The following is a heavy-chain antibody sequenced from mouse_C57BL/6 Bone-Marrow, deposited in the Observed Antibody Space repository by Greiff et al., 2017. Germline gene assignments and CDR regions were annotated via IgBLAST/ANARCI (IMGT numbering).Heavy chain of an antibody. CDR3: ACYYDYDVGFAY. J-gene: IGHJ3*01. Sequence: QVTLKESGPELVKPGASVKISCKASGYAFSSSWMNWVKQRPGKGLEWIGRIYPGDGDTNYNGKFKGKATLTADNSSSTAYMQLSSLTSEDSAVYFCACYYDYDVGFAYCGQGTLVTVSA. D-gene: IGHD2-4*01. V-gene: IGHV1-82*01. CDR1: GYAFSSSW. CDR2: IYPGDGDT.